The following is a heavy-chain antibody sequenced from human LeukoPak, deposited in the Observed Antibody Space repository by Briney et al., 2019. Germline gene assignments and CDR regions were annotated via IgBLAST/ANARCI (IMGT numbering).Heavy chain of an antibody. J-gene: IGHJ3*02. CDR1: GFTFSGYA. CDR2: ISGSGGST. Sequence: GGSLRLSCGASGFTFSGYAMSWVRQAPGKGLEWVSGISGSGGSTYYAESVKGRFTISRDISNNTLYLQMNSLRAEDTAVYYCARAIAVAGTNAFDIWGQGTMVTVSS. CDR3: ARAIAVAGTNAFDI. D-gene: IGHD6-19*01. V-gene: IGHV3-23*01.